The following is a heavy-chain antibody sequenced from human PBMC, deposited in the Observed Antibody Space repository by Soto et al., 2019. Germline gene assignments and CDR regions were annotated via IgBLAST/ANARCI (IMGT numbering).Heavy chain of an antibody. CDR1: GFTFCSYD. J-gene: IGHJ6*02. CDR2: ISYDGSNK. V-gene: IGHV3-30-3*01. CDR3: ARHNYDTRNGYYYYGMDV. Sequence: WGSPRISGAASGFTFCSYDMHCVRQAPCKWLEWVAVISYDGSNKYYADSVKGRFTLSRDNSKNTLYLQMNSLRAEDTAVYYCARHNYDTRNGYYYYGMDVWGQGITVTVSS. D-gene: IGHD3-22*01.